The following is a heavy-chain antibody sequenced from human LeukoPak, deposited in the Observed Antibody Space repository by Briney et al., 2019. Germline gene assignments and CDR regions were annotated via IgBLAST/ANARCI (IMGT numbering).Heavy chain of an antibody. Sequence: GGSLRLSCAASGFTFSGSAMHWVRQASGKGLEWVGRIRSKANSYATAYAASAKGRFTISRDDSKNTAYLQMNSLKTEDTAVYYCTSTITFGGVIGPTLDYWGQGTLVTVSS. CDR3: TSTITFGGVIGPTLDY. J-gene: IGHJ4*02. D-gene: IGHD3-16*02. CDR1: GFTFSGSA. V-gene: IGHV3-73*01. CDR2: IRSKANSYAT.